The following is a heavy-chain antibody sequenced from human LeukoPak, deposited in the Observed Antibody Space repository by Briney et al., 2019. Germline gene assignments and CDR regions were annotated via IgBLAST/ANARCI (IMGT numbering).Heavy chain of an antibody. Sequence: GGSLRLSCAASGFTVSSNYMSWVRQAPGKGLEWVSVIYSGGSTYYADSVKGGFTISRDNSKNTLYLQMNSLRAEDTAVYYCASGTPTGREYFQRWGQGTLVTVSS. CDR2: IYSGGST. V-gene: IGHV3-66*01. D-gene: IGHD1-26*01. J-gene: IGHJ1*01. CDR3: ASGTPTGREYFQR. CDR1: GFTVSSNY.